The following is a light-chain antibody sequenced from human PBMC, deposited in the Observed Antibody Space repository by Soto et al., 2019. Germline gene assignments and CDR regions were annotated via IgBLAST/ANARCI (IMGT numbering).Light chain of an antibody. V-gene: IGKV1-33*01. CDR1: QDISNY. CDR3: QQYDNLPLT. Sequence: DIQMTQSPSSLSASVGDRVTITCQASQDISNYLNWYQQKPGKAPKLLIYDASNLETGVPSRFSGRGSGTDFTFTISSLQPEDIATYYCQQYDNLPLTFGGGTKV. CDR2: DAS. J-gene: IGKJ4*01.